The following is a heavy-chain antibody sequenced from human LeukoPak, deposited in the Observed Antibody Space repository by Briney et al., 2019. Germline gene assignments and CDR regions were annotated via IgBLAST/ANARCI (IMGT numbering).Heavy chain of an antibody. J-gene: IGHJ4*02. D-gene: IGHD4-11*01. CDR3: ARDSNDYLFDY. CDR1: GGSISSYY. CDR2: IYTSGST. Sequence: MSSETLSLTCTVSGGSISSYYWSWIRQPAGKGLEWIGRIYTSGSTNYNPSLKSRVTMSVDTSKSQFSLKLSSVTAADTAVYYCARDSNDYLFDYWGQGTLVTVSS. V-gene: IGHV4-4*07.